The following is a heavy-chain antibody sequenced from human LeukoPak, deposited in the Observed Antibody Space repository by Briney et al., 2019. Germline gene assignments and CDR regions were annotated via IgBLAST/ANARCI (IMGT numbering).Heavy chain of an antibody. CDR3: ARFITAAGNFDF. J-gene: IGHJ4*02. CDR2: IYYSGST. Sequence: SETLSLTCTVSGVSISSSSYYWGWIRQPPGKGLEWIGSIYYSGSTYYNPSLKSRVTISVDTSKNQLSLKLGSVTAADTAVYYCARFITAAGNFDFWGQGTLVTVSS. CDR1: GVSISSSSYY. V-gene: IGHV4-39*01. D-gene: IGHD6-13*01.